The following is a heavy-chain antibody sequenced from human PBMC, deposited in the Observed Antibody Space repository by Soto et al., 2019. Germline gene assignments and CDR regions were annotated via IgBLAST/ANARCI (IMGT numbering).Heavy chain of an antibody. CDR1: GFTFSSYA. J-gene: IGHJ6*02. V-gene: IGHV3-23*01. D-gene: IGHD3-10*01. Sequence: GGSLRLSCAASGFTFSSYAISWGRQAPGKGLEWVSAISGSGGSTYYADSVKGRFTISRDNSKNTLYLQMNSLRAEDTAVYYCAKDFRRIYYYGMDVWGQGTTVTVSS. CDR2: ISGSGGST. CDR3: AKDFRRIYYYGMDV.